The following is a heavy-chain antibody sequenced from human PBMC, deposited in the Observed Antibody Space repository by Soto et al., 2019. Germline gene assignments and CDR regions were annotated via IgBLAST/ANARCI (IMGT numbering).Heavy chain of an antibody. J-gene: IGHJ6*02. CDR2: IGTAGDT. Sequence: PVGSLRLSCAPSAFTFSSYDMHWVRQATGKGLKWVSAIGTAGDTYYPGSVKGRFTISRENAKNSLYLQMNSLRAGDTAVYYCARGAVGNTIFGVVIQGMDVWGQGTTVTVSS. D-gene: IGHD3-3*01. CDR3: ARGAVGNTIFGVVIQGMDV. CDR1: AFTFSSYD. V-gene: IGHV3-13*01.